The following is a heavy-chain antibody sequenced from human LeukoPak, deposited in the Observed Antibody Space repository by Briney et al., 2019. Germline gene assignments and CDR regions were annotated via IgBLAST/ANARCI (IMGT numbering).Heavy chain of an antibody. D-gene: IGHD2-15*01. CDR1: GFTXHNYA. Sequence: SGFTXHNYAMHWVRQAPGKGLEWVAVVSYDGSYKDYADSVKGRFTISRDNSRNTLYLQMNSLRAEDPAVYYXAKXALRYXSGGSCHPFDYWGQGTLVTVSS. CDR3: AKXALRYXSGGSCHPFDY. V-gene: IGHV3-30-3*02. J-gene: IGHJ4*02. CDR2: VSYDGSYK.